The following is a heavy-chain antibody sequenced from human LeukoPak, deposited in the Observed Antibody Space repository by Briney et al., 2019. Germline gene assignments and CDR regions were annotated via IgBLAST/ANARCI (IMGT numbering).Heavy chain of an antibody. CDR3: ARLGSGAGRWDFDY. D-gene: IGHD4-23*01. CDR1: GGSISSSSYY. Sequence: SETLSLTCTVSGGSISSSSYYWGWIRQPPGKGLEWIGYIYYSGSTNYNPSLKSRVTISVDTSKNQFSLKLSSVTAADTAVYYCARLGSGAGRWDFDYWGQGTLVTVSS. V-gene: IGHV4-61*05. J-gene: IGHJ4*02. CDR2: IYYSGST.